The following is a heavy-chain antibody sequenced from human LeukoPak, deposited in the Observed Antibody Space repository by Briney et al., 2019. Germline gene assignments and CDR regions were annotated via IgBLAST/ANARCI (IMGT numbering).Heavy chain of an antibody. Sequence: ASVKVSCKASGYTFTSYAMHWVRQAPGQRLEWMGWINAGNGNTKYSQKFQGRVTITRDTSASTAYKELSSLRSEDTAVYYCARDQSLIKTYYYDSSGPNWFDPWGQGTLVTVSS. CDR3: ARDQSLIKTYYYDSSGPNWFDP. J-gene: IGHJ5*02. CDR2: INAGNGNT. D-gene: IGHD3-22*01. V-gene: IGHV1-3*01. CDR1: GYTFTSYA.